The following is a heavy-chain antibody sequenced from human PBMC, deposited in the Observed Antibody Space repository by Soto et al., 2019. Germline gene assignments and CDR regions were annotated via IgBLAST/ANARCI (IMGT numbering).Heavy chain of an antibody. CDR1: GFTFRGYG. CDR3: ANSEYSRYKNIDV. CDR2: ISYDGSIK. Sequence: QVQLVESGGGVVQPGRSLRLSCAASGFTFRGYGMHWVRQAPGRGLEWVALISYDGSIKSYADSVRGRFTISRDNSKNTLYLQMNSLRAEDTAVYYCANSEYSRYKNIDVWGQGTTVTVSS. D-gene: IGHD5-18*01. V-gene: IGHV3-30*18. J-gene: IGHJ6*02.